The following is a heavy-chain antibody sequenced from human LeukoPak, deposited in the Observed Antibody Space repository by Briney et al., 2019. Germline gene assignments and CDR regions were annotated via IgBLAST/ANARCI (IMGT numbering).Heavy chain of an antibody. V-gene: IGHV3-74*01. CDR1: GFTFSGYW. CDR3: VRGAGGPRNYVLDY. CDR2: LHSDGTTI. J-gene: IGHJ4*02. D-gene: IGHD3-10*02. Sequence: GGSLRLSCVASGFTFSGYWMHWVRQAPGMGLVWVSRLHSDGTTINYADSVKGRFTISRDNAKNTVYLQMSGLRDDDTALYFCVRGAGGPRNYVLDYWGQGALVSVSS.